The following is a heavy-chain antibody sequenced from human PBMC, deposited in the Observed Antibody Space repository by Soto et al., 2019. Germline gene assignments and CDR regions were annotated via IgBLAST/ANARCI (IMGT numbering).Heavy chain of an antibody. Sequence: QVQLQESGPGLVKPSETLSLTCTVSGSSISGFYWSWVRQPPGKGLEWIGYVYYSGTNNYNPSLKSRLTISIDTPKNQFSLKLSSVTAADTAVYYCARVQMATLYFDSWGQGTLVTVSS. D-gene: IGHD5-12*01. J-gene: IGHJ4*02. V-gene: IGHV4-59*01. CDR3: ARVQMATLYFDS. CDR1: GSSISGFY. CDR2: VYYSGTN.